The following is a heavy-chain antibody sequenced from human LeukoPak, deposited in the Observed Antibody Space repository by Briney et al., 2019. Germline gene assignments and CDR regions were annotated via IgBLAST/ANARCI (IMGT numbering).Heavy chain of an antibody. CDR3: APDLRGAAWSLDY. CDR1: GFTFSRFG. D-gene: IGHD2-15*01. J-gene: IGHJ4*02. V-gene: IGHV3-33*01. CDR2: IWFDGSST. Sequence: PGGSLRLSCAASGFTFSRFGMHWVRQAPGKGLEWEAVIWFDGSSTYYADSVKGRFTISRDNSKNMLYLQMNSLRAEDTAVYYCAPDLRGAAWSLDYWGQGTLVTVSS.